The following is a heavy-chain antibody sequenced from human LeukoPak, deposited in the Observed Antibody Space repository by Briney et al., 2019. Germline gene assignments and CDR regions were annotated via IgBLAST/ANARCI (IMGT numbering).Heavy chain of an antibody. CDR1: GGSISSYY. Sequence: SETLSLTCTVSGGSISSYYWSWIRQPPGKGLEWIGYIYYSGSTNYNPSLKSRVTISVDTSKNQFSLKLSSVTAADTAVYYCARAYYYGSGTLSDPWGQGTLVTVSS. CDR3: ARAYYYGSGTLSDP. J-gene: IGHJ5*02. V-gene: IGHV4-59*01. D-gene: IGHD3-10*01. CDR2: IYYSGST.